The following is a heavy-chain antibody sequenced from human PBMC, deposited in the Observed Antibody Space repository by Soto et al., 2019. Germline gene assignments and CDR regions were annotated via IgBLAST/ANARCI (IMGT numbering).Heavy chain of an antibody. V-gene: IGHV3-30*03. CDR3: ASGYGYGIDY. J-gene: IGHJ4*02. CDR1: GFTFSSYG. Sequence: GGSLRLSCAASGFTFSSYGMHWVRQAPGKGLEWVAVISYDGSNKYYADSVKGRFTISRDNSKNTLYLQMNSLRAEDTAVYYCASGYGYGIDYWGQGTLVTVSS. D-gene: IGHD5-18*01. CDR2: ISYDGSNK.